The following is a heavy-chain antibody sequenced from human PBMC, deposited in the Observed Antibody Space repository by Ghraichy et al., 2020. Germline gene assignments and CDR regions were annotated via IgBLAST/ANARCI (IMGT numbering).Heavy chain of an antibody. CDR1: GFSFSIYG. V-gene: IGHV3-30*18. D-gene: IGHD3-9*01. CDR3: AQGLTYYDVLTGHDYFDY. CDR2: ITYDGSRQ. J-gene: IGHJ4*02. Sequence: LSLTCAASGFSFSIYGMHWVRQAPGKGLEWVAVITYDGSRQHYADSVKGRFTISRDNSKNTIHLQMNSLRAEDTAVYYCAQGLTYYDVLTGHDYFDYWGQGTLVTVS.